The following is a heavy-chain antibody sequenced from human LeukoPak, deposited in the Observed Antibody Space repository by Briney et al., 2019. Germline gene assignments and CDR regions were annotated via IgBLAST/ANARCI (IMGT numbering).Heavy chain of an antibody. CDR1: GFTLSSYA. J-gene: IGHJ6*02. CDR3: AERSYGDYYYGMDV. D-gene: IGHD4-17*01. CDR2: ISSSGGST. Sequence: GGSLRLSCPASGFTLSSYALSWVRQAPGKGLEWVSSISSSGGSTFYADSVKGRFTISRGEPKNTLYLQMNSLRVEDTAVYYCAERSYGDYYYGMDVWGQGTTVTVSS. V-gene: IGHV3-23*01.